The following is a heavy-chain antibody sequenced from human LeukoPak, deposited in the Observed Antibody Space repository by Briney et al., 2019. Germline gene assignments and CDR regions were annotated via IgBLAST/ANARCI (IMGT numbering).Heavy chain of an antibody. CDR2: VHGDGNTI. V-gene: IGHV3-74*01. D-gene: IGHD4-23*01. Sequence: GGSLRLSCAASGFTFSDYWMHWVRRGPGEGLVWVSGVHGDGNTINYADYVKGRFTICRENDKNTLYLQMNSLRAEDTSVYYCAATIDYGGYDYWGQGTLVTVSS. CDR1: GFTFSDYW. CDR3: AATIDYGGYDY. J-gene: IGHJ4*02.